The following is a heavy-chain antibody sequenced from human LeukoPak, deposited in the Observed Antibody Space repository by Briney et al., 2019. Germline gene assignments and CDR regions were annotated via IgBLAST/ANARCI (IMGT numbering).Heavy chain of an antibody. CDR1: GGSISSYY. D-gene: IGHD6-19*01. V-gene: IGHV4-59*08. CDR2: IYYSGGT. Sequence: SETLSLTCTVSGGSISSYYWSWIRQPPGKGLEWIGYIYYSGGTNYNPSLKSRVTISVDTSKNQFSLKLSSVTAADTAVYYCARHVEQRLTPFDYWGQGILVTVSS. J-gene: IGHJ4*02. CDR3: ARHVEQRLTPFDY.